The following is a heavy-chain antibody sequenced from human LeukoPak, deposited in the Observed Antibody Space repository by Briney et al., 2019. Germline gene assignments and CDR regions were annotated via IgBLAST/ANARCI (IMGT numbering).Heavy chain of an antibody. CDR1: GGSFSGYY. CDR3: ARGFVSTTSYFDY. Sequence: SETLSLTCAVYGGSFSGYYWSWLRQPPGKGLEWVGEINHSGSTNYNPSLKSRVTISVDTSKNQFSLKLSSVTAADTAVYYCARGFVSTTSYFDYWGQGTLVTVSS. CDR2: INHSGST. J-gene: IGHJ4*02. V-gene: IGHV4-34*01. D-gene: IGHD5/OR15-5a*01.